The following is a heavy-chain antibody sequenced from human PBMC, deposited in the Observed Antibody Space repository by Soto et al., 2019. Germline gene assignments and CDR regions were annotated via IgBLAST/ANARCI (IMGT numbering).Heavy chain of an antibody. CDR2: IWYDGSNK. CDR3: VRDSICSSTSCEGWYYYGMDV. D-gene: IGHD2-2*01. V-gene: IGHV3-33*01. J-gene: IGHJ6*02. Sequence: QVQLVESGGGVVQPGRSLRLSCAASGFTFSSYGMHWVRQAPGKGLEWVAVIWYDGSNKYYADSVKGRFTISRDNSKNTLYLQMNSLRAEDTAVYYCVRDSICSSTSCEGWYYYGMDVWGQGTTVTVSS. CDR1: GFTFSSYG.